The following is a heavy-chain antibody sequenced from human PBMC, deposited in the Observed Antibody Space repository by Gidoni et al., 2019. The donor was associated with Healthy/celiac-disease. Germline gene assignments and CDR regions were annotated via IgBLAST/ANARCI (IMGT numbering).Heavy chain of an antibody. D-gene: IGHD3-22*01. J-gene: IGHJ4*02. CDR2: IKSKTDGGTT. Sequence: EVQLVESGGGLVKPGGSLRLSCAASGFTFSNAWMSWVRQAPGKGLEWVGRIKSKTDGGTTDYAAPVKGRFTISRDDSKNTLYLQMNSLKTEDTAVYYCTTSGYYYDSSGYYYPLLNFDYWGQGTLVTVSS. V-gene: IGHV3-15*01. CDR1: GFTFSNAW. CDR3: TTSGYYYDSSGYYYPLLNFDY.